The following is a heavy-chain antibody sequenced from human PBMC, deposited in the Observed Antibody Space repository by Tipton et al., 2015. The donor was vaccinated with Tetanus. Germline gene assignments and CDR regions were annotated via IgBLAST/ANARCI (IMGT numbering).Heavy chain of an antibody. J-gene: IGHJ4*02. CDR2: ISGSGGRT. CDR1: GFTFSSYA. CDR3: AKDPLVGATDY. Sequence: GSLRLSCAASGFTFSSYAMSWVRQAPGKGLESVSAISGSGGRTYYADSVKGRFTTSRDNSKNTLYLQMNSLRAEDTAVYYCAKDPLVGATDYWGQGTLVTVSS. V-gene: IGHV3-23*01. D-gene: IGHD1-26*01.